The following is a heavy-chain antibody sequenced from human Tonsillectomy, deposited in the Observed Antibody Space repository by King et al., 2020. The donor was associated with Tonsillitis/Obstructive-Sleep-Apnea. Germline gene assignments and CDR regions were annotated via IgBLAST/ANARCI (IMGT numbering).Heavy chain of an antibody. CDR3: ARQGGISGTMWYFGL. Sequence: VQLVESGAEVKKPGDSLKISCKASGYRFTSYCIGWVRQMPGKGLEWMGIIYPGVSYTTYSPSFQGQVTISADKSISTAYLQWSSLKASDTAMYYCARQGGISGTMWYFGLWGRGTLVTVSS. V-gene: IGHV5-51*01. J-gene: IGHJ2*01. D-gene: IGHD1-7*01. CDR1: GYRFTSYC. CDR2: IYPGVSYT.